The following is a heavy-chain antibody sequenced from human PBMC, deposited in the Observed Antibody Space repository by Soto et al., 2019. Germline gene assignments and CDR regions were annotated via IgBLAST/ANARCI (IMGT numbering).Heavy chain of an antibody. V-gene: IGHV4-4*02. Sequence: SETLSLTCAVSGGSISSNYWWTWVRQSPGKGLEWIGEMYHSGSTNYNPSLQSRVTISVDKSKNQFFLTLTSVTAADTAVYYWARLQMIAFGAHFYSSFNIWGQGKM. CDR3: ARLQMIAFGAHFYSSFNI. J-gene: IGHJ3*02. CDR2: MYHSGST. CDR1: GGSISSNYW. D-gene: IGHD3-16*01.